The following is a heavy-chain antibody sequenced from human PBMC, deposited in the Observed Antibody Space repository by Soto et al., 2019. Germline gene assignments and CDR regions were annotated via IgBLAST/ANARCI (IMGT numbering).Heavy chain of an antibody. CDR1: GGSFSGYY. CDR3: ARSRGIAARQRTNWFDP. D-gene: IGHD6-6*01. V-gene: IGHV4-34*01. CDR2: INHSGST. J-gene: IGHJ5*02. Sequence: SETLSLTCAVYGGSFSGYYWSWIRQPPGKGLEWIGEINHSGSTNYNPSLKSRVTISVDTSKNQFSLKLSSVTAADTAVYYCARSRGIAARQRTNWFDPWGQGTLVTVSS.